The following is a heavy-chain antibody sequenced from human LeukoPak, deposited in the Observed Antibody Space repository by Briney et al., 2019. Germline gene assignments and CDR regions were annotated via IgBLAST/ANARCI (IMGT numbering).Heavy chain of an antibody. D-gene: IGHD3-22*01. CDR1: GGSISSSSYY. CDR3: ARPDSSGYYYGGYYFDY. J-gene: IGHJ4*02. V-gene: IGHV4-39*01. Sequence: PSETLSLTCTVSGGSISSSSYYWGWIRQPPGKGLEWIGSIYYSGSTYYNPSLKSRVTISVDTSKNQFSLKLSSVTAADTAVYYCARPDSSGYYYGGYYFDYWGQGTLVTVSS. CDR2: IYYSGST.